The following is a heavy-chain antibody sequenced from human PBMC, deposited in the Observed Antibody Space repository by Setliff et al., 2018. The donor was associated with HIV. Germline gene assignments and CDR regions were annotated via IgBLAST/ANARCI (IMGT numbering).Heavy chain of an antibody. Sequence: SETLSLTCTVSGGSINSGAYLWAWIRQPAGKGLEWIGRIFRAGNATYNPSLKSRAILSVDTSQNQFSLKLSSVTAADTAVYYCARHSGGAFYNFWSGDYYYYGMDVWGQGTTVTV. D-gene: IGHD3-3*01. J-gene: IGHJ6*02. CDR3: ARHSGGAFYNFWSGDYYYYGMDV. CDR2: IFRAGNA. CDR1: GGSINSGAYL. V-gene: IGHV4-61*02.